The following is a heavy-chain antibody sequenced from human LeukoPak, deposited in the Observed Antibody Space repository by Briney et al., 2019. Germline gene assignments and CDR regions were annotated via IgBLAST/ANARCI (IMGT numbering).Heavy chain of an antibody. CDR2: IKQDGSEK. CDR3: ARATYSGSNAAKLDY. CDR1: GFTFSRYW. V-gene: IGHV3-7*04. J-gene: IGHJ4*02. Sequence: PGGSLRLPCAASGFTFSRYWMSWVRRAPGKGLEWMANIKQDGSEKYYVDSVKGRFTISRDNAKNSLYLQMNSLRAEDTAVYYCARATYSGSNAAKLDYWGQGTLVTVSS. D-gene: IGHD1-26*01.